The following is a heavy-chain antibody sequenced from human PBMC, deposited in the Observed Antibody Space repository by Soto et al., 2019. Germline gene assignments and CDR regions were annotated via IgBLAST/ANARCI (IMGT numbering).Heavy chain of an antibody. CDR1: GYSISSSNW. CDR3: ARAVAGDWFDP. CDR2: IYYSGTT. J-gene: IGHJ5*02. V-gene: IGHV4-28*03. D-gene: IGHD6-19*01. Sequence: SETLSLTCAVSGYSISSSNWWGWIRQPPGKGLEWIGYIYYSGTTYYNPSLKSRVTMSVDTSKNQFSLKLTSVTAADTAVYYCARAVAGDWFDPWGQGTLVTAPQ.